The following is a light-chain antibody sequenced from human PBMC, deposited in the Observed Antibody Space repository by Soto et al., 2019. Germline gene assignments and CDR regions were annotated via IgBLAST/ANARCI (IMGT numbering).Light chain of an antibody. CDR3: QQFSSYPLT. Sequence: EIVLTQSPGTLSLSPGERATLSCMASQSVSNNYLAWYQQKPGQAPRLLIYGASNRATGIPDRFSGGGSGTDFTLTISRLEPEDFAVYYCQQFSSYPLTFGGGTKVDIK. V-gene: IGKV3-20*01. CDR2: GAS. CDR1: QSVSNNY. J-gene: IGKJ4*01.